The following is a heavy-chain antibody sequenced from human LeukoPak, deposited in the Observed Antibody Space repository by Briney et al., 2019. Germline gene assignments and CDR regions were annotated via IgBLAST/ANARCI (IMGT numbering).Heavy chain of an antibody. V-gene: IGHV3-30*04. Sequence: GGSLRLSCAASGFTFSSYAMHWVRQAPGKGLEWVAVISYDGSNKYYADSVKGRFTISRDNSKNTLYLQMNSLRAEDTAVYYCASVAYSGSPQGGYWGQGTLVTVSS. CDR1: GFTFSSYA. CDR2: ISYDGSNK. J-gene: IGHJ4*02. CDR3: ASVAYSGSPQGGY. D-gene: IGHD1-26*01.